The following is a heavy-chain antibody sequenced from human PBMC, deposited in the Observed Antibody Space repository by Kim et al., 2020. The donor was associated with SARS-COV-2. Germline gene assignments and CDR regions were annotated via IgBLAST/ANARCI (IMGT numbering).Heavy chain of an antibody. J-gene: IGHJ4*02. D-gene: IGHD3-3*01. Sequence: SETLSLTCTVSGYSISSGYYWGWIRQPPGKGLEWIGSIYHSGSTYYNPSLKSRVTISVDTSKNQFSLKLSSVTAADTAVYYCARDPHQFGVVIVFDYWGQGTLVTVSS. V-gene: IGHV4-38-2*02. CDR2: IYHSGST. CDR1: GYSISSGYY. CDR3: ARDPHQFGVVIVFDY.